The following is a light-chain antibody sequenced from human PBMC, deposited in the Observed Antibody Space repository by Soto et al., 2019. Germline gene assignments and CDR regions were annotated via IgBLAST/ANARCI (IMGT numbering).Light chain of an antibody. CDR2: VAS. Sequence: EIVLTQSPGPLSLSPGERATLSCRASQSVSSSYLAWYQQKPGQAPRLLIFVASSRATGIPDRLSGTGSGTDFTLTISRLEPEDFAVYYCQQYGSSSVRTFGQGTKVEIK. J-gene: IGKJ1*01. CDR1: QSVSSSY. CDR3: QQYGSSSVRT. V-gene: IGKV3-20*01.